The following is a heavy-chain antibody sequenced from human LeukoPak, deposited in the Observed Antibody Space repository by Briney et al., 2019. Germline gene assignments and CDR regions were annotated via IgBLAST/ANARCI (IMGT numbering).Heavy chain of an antibody. J-gene: IGHJ3*02. Sequence: GGSLRLSCAASGSTVSSNYMSWVRQAPGKGLEWVSVIYSGGSTYYADSVKGRFTISRDNSKNTLYLQMNSLRAEDTAVYYCARGAVAGTWPGAFDIWGQGTMVTVSS. V-gene: IGHV3-66*01. D-gene: IGHD6-19*01. CDR1: GSTVSSNY. CDR3: ARGAVAGTWPGAFDI. CDR2: IYSGGST.